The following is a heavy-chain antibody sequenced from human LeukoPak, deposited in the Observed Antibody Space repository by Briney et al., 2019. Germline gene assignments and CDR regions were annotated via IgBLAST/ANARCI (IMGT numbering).Heavy chain of an antibody. CDR1: GYTFTSYG. D-gene: IGHD2-2*01. Sequence: GASVKVSCKASGYTFTSYGISWVRQAPGQGLEWMGWISAYNGNTNYAQKLQGRVTMTTDTSTSTAYMELRSLRSDDTAVYYCARDDLVVPAAGYPDYWGQGTLVTVSS. J-gene: IGHJ4*02. V-gene: IGHV1-18*01. CDR3: ARDDLVVPAAGYPDY. CDR2: ISAYNGNT.